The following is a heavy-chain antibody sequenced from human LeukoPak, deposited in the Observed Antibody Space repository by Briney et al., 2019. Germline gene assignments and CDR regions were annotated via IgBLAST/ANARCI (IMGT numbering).Heavy chain of an antibody. D-gene: IGHD6-19*01. V-gene: IGHV4-39*01. J-gene: IGHJ3*02. CDR2: ISYGGHT. CDR3: ARQIALAGEWAFDI. Sequence: SETLSLTCAVSGASFSSSGYYCVWIRQPPGKGLEWIGSISYGGHTYYSPSLRSRVTISVDRSNNRFSLNLSSVTAADTAIYYCARQIALAGEWAFDIWGQGTLVTVSS. CDR1: GASFSSSGYY.